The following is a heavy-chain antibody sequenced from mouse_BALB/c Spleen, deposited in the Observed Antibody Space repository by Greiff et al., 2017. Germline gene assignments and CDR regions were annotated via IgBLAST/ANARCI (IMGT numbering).Heavy chain of an antibody. CDR2: IDPANGNT. CDR3: ARYNYYGSTPFAY. V-gene: IGHV14-3*02. CDR1: GFNIKDTY. Sequence: EVQLVESGAELVKPGASVKLSCTASGFNIKDTYMHWVKQRPEQGLEWIGRIDPANGNTKYDPKFQGKATITADTSSNTAYLQLSSLTSEDTAVYYCARYNYYGSTPFAYWGQGTLVTVSA. D-gene: IGHD1-1*01. J-gene: IGHJ3*01.